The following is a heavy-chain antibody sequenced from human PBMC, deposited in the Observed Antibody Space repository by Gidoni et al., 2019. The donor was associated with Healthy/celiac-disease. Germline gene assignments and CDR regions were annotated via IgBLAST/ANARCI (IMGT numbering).Heavy chain of an antibody. CDR1: GYTFTGYY. V-gene: IGHV1-2*02. CDR3: ARDVQGGSGYYLEEYYFDY. CDR2: INPNSGGT. J-gene: IGHJ4*02. D-gene: IGHD3-22*01. Sequence: QVQLVQSGAEVKKPGASVKVSCKASGYTFTGYYMHWVRQAPGQGLEWMGWINPNSGGTNYAQKFQGRVTMTRDTSISTAYMELSRLRSDDTAVYYCARDVQGGSGYYLEEYYFDYWGQGTLVTVSS.